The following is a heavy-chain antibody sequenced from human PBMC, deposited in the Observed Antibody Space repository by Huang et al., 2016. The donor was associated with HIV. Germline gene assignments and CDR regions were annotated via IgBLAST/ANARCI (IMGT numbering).Heavy chain of an antibody. V-gene: IGHV3-7*01. CDR3: ARGFQAKPGDY. CDR2: INLDGSER. J-gene: IGHJ4*02. Sequence: EVHLVESGGGLVRPGRSLRFSCAASGFTFRSYWMNWVRQALGRGVGWVASINLDGSERFYVDSVRGRFTISRDNANNSVSLQLNSLKAEDTGVYYCARGFQAKPGDYWGQGTLVTVSS. CDR1: GFTFRSYW.